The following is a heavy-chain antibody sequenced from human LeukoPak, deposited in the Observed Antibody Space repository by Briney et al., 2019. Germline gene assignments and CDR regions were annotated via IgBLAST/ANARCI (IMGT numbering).Heavy chain of an antibody. CDR2: IYYSGST. D-gene: IGHD1-26*01. CDR3: ARFNSGSYQHYFDY. J-gene: IGHJ4*02. Sequence: SETLSLTCTVSGGSISSGSYYWSWIRQPPGKGLEWIGSIYYSGSTYYNPSLKSRVTISVDTSKNQFSLKLTSVTAADTAVYYCARFNSGSYQHYFDYWGQGTLVTISS. V-gene: IGHV4-39*07. CDR1: GGSISSGSYY.